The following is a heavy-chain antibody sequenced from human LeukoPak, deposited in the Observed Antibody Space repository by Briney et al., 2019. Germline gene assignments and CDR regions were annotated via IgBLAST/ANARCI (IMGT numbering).Heavy chain of an antibody. J-gene: IGHJ3*02. V-gene: IGHV4-34*01. CDR1: GGSISSYY. D-gene: IGHD2-2*01. CDR3: ARGEDIVVVPAAMPWGSCAFDI. Sequence: PSETLSLTCTVSGGSISSYYWSWIRQPPGKGLEWIGEINHSGSTNYNPSLKSRVAISVDTSKNQFSLKLSSVTAADTAVYYCARGEDIVVVPAAMPWGSCAFDIWGQGTMVTVSS. CDR2: INHSGST.